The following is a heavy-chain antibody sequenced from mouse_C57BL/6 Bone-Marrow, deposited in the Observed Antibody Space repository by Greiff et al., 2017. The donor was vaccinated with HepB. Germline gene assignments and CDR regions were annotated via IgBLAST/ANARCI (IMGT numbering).Heavy chain of an antibody. CDR2: IHPNSGST. Sequence: QVQLQQPGAELVKPGASVKLSCKASGYTFTSYWLHWVKQRPGQGLEWIGMIHPNSGSTNYNEKFKSKATLTVDKSSSTAYMQLSSLTSEDSAVYYCARADSSWFAYWGQGTLVTVSA. CDR3: ARADSSWFAY. CDR1: GYTFTSYW. D-gene: IGHD2-12*01. V-gene: IGHV1-64*01. J-gene: IGHJ3*01.